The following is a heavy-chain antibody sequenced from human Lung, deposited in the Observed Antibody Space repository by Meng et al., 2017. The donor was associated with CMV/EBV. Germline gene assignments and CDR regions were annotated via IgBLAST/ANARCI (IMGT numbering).Heavy chain of an antibody. Sequence: GGSXRLXCAASGFTFSSCAMHWVRQAPGKGLEWVAVISYDGSNKYYADSVQGRFTISRDNSKNTLYVQMNSLRAEDTAVYYCARTFGVDYYAMEIGGQGSXVNGAS. CDR2: ISYDGSNK. J-gene: IGHJ6*02. D-gene: IGHD3-3*01. CDR3: ARTFGVDYYAMEI. CDR1: GFTFSSCA. V-gene: IGHV3-30*04.